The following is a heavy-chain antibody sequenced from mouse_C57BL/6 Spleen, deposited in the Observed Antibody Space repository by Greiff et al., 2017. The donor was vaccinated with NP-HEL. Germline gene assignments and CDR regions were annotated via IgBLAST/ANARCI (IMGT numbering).Heavy chain of an antibody. V-gene: IGHV14-3*01. Sequence: EVQLQQSVAELVRPGASVKLSCTASGFNIKNTYMHWVKQRPEQGLAWIARIAPANGNTKYAPKFQGKATITADTTSNTANLQLSSLTSEDTAIYYCAPITTVVAPDDYAMDYWSQGTSVTVSS. CDR3: APITTVVAPDDYAMDY. CDR2: IAPANGNT. J-gene: IGHJ4*01. CDR1: GFNIKNTY. D-gene: IGHD1-1*01.